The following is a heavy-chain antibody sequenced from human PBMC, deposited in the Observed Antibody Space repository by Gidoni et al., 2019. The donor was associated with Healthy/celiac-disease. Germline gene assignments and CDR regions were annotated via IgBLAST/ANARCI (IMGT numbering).Heavy chain of an antibody. CDR3: ARDRGADYWYFDL. V-gene: IGHV1-69*01. CDR2: A. Sequence: ANYAQKFQGRVTITADESTSTAYMELSSLRSEDTAVYYCARDRGADYWYFDLWGRGTLVTVSS. J-gene: IGHJ2*01. D-gene: IGHD6-19*01.